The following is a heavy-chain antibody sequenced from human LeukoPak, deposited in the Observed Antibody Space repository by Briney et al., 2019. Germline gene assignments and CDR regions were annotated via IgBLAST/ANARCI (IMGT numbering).Heavy chain of an antibody. Sequence: GGSLRLSCAASGFTFSSYVMHWVRQAPGKGLEWVSYISSSGSTIYYADSVKGRFTISRDNAKNSLYLQMNSLRAEDTAVYYCARGGGYSGYVEDYWGQGTLVTVSS. CDR2: ISSSGSTI. V-gene: IGHV3-48*04. D-gene: IGHD5-12*01. J-gene: IGHJ4*02. CDR1: GFTFSSYV. CDR3: ARGGGYSGYVEDY.